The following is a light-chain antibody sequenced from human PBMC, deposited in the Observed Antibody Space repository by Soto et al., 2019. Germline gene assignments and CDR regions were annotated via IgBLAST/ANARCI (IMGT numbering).Light chain of an antibody. CDR3: SSYTSSSTYV. CDR2: DVS. J-gene: IGLJ1*01. CDR1: SSDVGGYNY. Sequence: QSALTQTASMSGSPGHSVTISCTGTSSDVGGYNYVSWYQQHPGKAPKLMIYDVSNRPSGVSNRFSGSKSGNTASLTISGLQAEDEADYYCSSYTSSSTYVFGTGTKVTVL. V-gene: IGLV2-14*01.